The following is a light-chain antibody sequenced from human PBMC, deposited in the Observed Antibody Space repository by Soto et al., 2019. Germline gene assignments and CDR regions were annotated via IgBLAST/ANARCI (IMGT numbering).Light chain of an antibody. J-gene: IGKJ5*01. CDR1: QSVGSSY. V-gene: IGKV3-20*01. Sequence: EIVMTQSPATLSVSPGERATLSCMASQSVGSSYLAWYQQKPGQAPRLLIYAASSRATGIPDRFSGSGSGTDFTLTISRLEPEDFAVYFCQRYGSSPLITFGQGTRLEIK. CDR3: QRYGSSPLIT. CDR2: AAS.